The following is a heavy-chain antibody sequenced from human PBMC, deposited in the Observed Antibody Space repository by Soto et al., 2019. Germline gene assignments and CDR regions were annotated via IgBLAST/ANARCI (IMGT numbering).Heavy chain of an antibody. CDR3: ARHSRGSGSYHCDF. V-gene: IGHV1-69*02. D-gene: IGHD3-10*01. Sequence: ASVKVSCKASGGTFSSYTISWVRQAPGQGLEWMGRIIPILGIANYAQKFQGRVTITADKSTSTAYMELSSLRSEDTAVYYCARHSRGSGSYHCDFWGQGTLVTVSS. CDR1: GGTFSSYT. J-gene: IGHJ4*02. CDR2: IIPILGIA.